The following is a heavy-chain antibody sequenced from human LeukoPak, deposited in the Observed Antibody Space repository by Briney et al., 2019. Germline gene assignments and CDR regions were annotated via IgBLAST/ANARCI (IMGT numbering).Heavy chain of an antibody. CDR2: IYYSGST. D-gene: IGHD2-2*02. V-gene: IGHV4-39*01. CDR1: GFTFSSYSMN. Sequence: GSLRLSCAASGFTFSSYSMNWVRQPPGKGLEWIGSIYYSGSTYYNPSLKSRVTISVDTSKNQFSLKLSSVTAADTAVYYCARLGTGSCSSTSCYNAFDIWGQGTMVTVSS. J-gene: IGHJ3*02. CDR3: ARLGTGSCSSTSCYNAFDI.